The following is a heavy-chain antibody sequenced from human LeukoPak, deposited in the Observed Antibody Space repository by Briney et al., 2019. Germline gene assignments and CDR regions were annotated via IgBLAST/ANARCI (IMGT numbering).Heavy chain of an antibody. CDR3: ARADGGLKTLYYFDY. CDR1: GFTFSSYS. D-gene: IGHD4-23*01. CDR2: IYYSGST. V-gene: IGHV4-59*12. Sequence: GSLRLSCAASGFTFSSYSMNWVRQAPGKGLEWIGYIYYSGSTNYNPSLKSRVTISVDKSKNQFSLKLSSVTAADTAVYYCARADGGLKTLYYFDYWGQGTLVTVSS. J-gene: IGHJ4*02.